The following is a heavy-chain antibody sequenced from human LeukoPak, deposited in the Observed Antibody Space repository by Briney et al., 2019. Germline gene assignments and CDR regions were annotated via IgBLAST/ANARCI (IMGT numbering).Heavy chain of an antibody. J-gene: IGHJ6*04. D-gene: IGHD2-2*01. V-gene: IGHV3-74*01. CDR2: SKTDGTTT. CDR1: GFIFSNYW. Sequence: GGSLRLSCAGSGFIFSNYWMHWVRQAPGKGLVWVSRSKTDGTTTYYADSVRGRFTVSRDNAKNSLYLQMNSLRAEDTAVYYCARDAEGYCSSTSCLEDVWGKGTTVTVSS. CDR3: ARDAEGYCSSTSCLEDV.